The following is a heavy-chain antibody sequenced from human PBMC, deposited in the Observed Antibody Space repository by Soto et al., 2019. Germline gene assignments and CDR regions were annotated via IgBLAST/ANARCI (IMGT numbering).Heavy chain of an antibody. CDR1: GGSISSSSYY. Sequence: PSETLSLTCTVSGGSISSSSYYWGWIRQPPGKGLEWIGSIYYSGSTYYNPSLKSRVTISVDTSKNQFSLKLSSVTAADTAVYYCARIVVVPAAIPFFDYWGRGTLVTSPQ. V-gene: IGHV4-39*01. D-gene: IGHD2-2*01. CDR2: IYYSGST. J-gene: IGHJ4*02. CDR3: ARIVVVPAAIPFFDY.